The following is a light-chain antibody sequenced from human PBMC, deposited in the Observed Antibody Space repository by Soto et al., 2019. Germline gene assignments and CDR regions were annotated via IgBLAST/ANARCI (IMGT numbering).Light chain of an antibody. V-gene: IGKV1-5*03. Sequence: DIQMTQSPSTLSASVGDRVTITCRASQSISSWLAWYQQKPGKAPKLLMYKASSLQSGVPSRFSGSGSGTEFTLNISSLQPDDFATYYCQQYNSYPYTFGQGTKLEIK. CDR1: QSISSW. J-gene: IGKJ2*01. CDR2: KAS. CDR3: QQYNSYPYT.